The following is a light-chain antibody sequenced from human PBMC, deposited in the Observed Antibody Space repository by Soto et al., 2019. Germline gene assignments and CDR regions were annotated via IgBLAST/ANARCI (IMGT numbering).Light chain of an antibody. CDR3: QQRNNWPPYT. CDR1: QSVSTS. Sequence: EVVLTQSPGTLSLSPGERATLSCRASQSVSTSLAWYQQKPGQAPRLLIYDASNRAPGIPARFSGSGSGTDFTLSSSSLEPEDFAFYYCQQRNNWPPYTFGQGTKLEIK. CDR2: DAS. V-gene: IGKV3-11*01. J-gene: IGKJ2*01.